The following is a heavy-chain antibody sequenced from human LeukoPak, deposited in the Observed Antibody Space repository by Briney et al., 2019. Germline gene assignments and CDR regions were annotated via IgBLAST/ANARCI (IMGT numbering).Heavy chain of an antibody. V-gene: IGHV3-48*01. J-gene: IGHJ1*01. CDR2: ISSSSSNI. D-gene: IGHD2-15*01. CDR3: ARGLFCSGGSCYLYFQH. CDR1: GFTFSSYS. Sequence: GGSLRLSCAAPGFTFSSYSINWVRQAPGKGLEWVSYISSSSSNIYYADSVKGRFTISRDNAKNSLYPQMDSLRAEDTAVYYCARGLFCSGGSCYLYFQHWGQGTLVTVSS.